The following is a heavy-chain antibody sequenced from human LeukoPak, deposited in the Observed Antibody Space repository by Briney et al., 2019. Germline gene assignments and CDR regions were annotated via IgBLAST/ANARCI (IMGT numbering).Heavy chain of an antibody. D-gene: IGHD6-13*01. Sequence: GGSLRLSCAASGFTFDDYAMQWVRQAPGKGLEWVSGISWNSGSIGYADSVKGRFTISRDNAKNSLYLQMNSLRAEDTALYYCAKGPSLAYFDYWGQGTLVTVSS. CDR1: GFTFDDYA. CDR3: AKGPSLAYFDY. J-gene: IGHJ4*02. V-gene: IGHV3-9*01. CDR2: ISWNSGSI.